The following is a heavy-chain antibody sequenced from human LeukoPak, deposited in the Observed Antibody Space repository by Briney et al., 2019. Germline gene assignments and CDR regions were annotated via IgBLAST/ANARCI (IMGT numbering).Heavy chain of an antibody. J-gene: IGHJ4*02. CDR2: INTNTGNP. Sequence: ASVKVSCKASGYTFTSYAMNWVRQAPGQGLEWMGWINTNTGNPTYAQGFTGRFVFSLDTSVSTAYLQISSLKAEDTAVYYCARGRPNYYDSSGYYYPSDHYFDYWGQGTLVTVSS. V-gene: IGHV7-4-1*02. CDR1: GYTFTSYA. D-gene: IGHD3-22*01. CDR3: ARGRPNYYDSSGYYYPSDHYFDY.